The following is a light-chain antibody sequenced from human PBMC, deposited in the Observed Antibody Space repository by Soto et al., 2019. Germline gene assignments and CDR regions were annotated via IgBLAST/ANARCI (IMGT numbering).Light chain of an antibody. Sequence: EIVLTQSPATLSLSPGERATLSCRASQSVNTYLAWYQQKPGQAPRLLIYDASNRATGIPARFSGSGSGTDFTLTIGSLEPEDFAVYYCQQRSNWSFTFGPGTKVDIK. CDR2: DAS. V-gene: IGKV3-11*01. J-gene: IGKJ3*01. CDR3: QQRSNWSFT. CDR1: QSVNTY.